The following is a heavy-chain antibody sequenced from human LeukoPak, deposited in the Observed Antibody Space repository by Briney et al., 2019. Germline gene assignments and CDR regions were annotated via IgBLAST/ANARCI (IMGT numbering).Heavy chain of an antibody. CDR3: AKGGSSWSEFDY. D-gene: IGHD6-13*01. J-gene: IGHJ4*02. Sequence: GGSLRLSCAASGFTFSSYSMNWVRQAPGKGLEWVSGFDGSGDGTYYVDSVKGRFTISRDNSKNTLHLQMNSLRDDDTAVYYCAKGGSSWSEFDYWGQGTLVTVSS. CDR2: FDGSGDGT. CDR1: GFTFSSYS. V-gene: IGHV3-23*01.